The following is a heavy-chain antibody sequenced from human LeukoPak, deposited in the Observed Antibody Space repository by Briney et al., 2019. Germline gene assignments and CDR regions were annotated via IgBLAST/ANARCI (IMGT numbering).Heavy chain of an antibody. CDR1: GFTFSSYS. CDR3: ATMTAADYYFDY. J-gene: IGHJ4*02. D-gene: IGHD6-13*01. Sequence: PGGSLRLSCAASGFTFSSYSMNWARQAPGKGLEWVSYISSSGSTIYYADSVKGRFTISRDNAKNSLYLQMNSLRAEDTAVYYCATMTAADYYFDYWGQGTLVTVSS. V-gene: IGHV3-48*04. CDR2: ISSSGSTI.